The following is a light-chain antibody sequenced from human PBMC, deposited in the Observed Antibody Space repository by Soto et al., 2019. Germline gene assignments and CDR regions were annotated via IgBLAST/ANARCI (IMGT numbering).Light chain of an antibody. V-gene: IGKV1-39*01. CDR2: ATS. CDR1: QTISSF. Sequence: IQITQSPSSLSASVGDRVTITCRASQTISSFLNWYLQKPGKAPNLLIYATSILQGGVPSRFSGSGSGTDFTLTISSLQPEDFGTYFCQQSYSTPPTFGQGTKVDIK. J-gene: IGKJ1*01. CDR3: QQSYSTPPT.